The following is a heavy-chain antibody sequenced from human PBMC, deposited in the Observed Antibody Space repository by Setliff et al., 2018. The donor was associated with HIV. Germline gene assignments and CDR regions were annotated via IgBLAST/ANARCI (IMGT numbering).Heavy chain of an antibody. CDR1: GYTFISYD. Sequence: ASVKVSCKASGYTFISYDISWVRQATGQGLEWMGWMNPNSGNTGYAQKFQGRVTMTRNTPISTGYMEMSSLRSEDTAVYYCARGRRGYSYDFDVFDIWGQGTMVTVSS. D-gene: IGHD5-18*01. CDR2: MNPNSGNT. V-gene: IGHV1-8*02. CDR3: ARGRRGYSYDFDVFDI. J-gene: IGHJ3*02.